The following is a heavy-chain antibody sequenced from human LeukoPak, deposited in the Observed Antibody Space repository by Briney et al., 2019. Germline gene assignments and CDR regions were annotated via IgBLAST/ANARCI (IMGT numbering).Heavy chain of an antibody. Sequence: NTGGSLRLSCAASGFTFSSYSMTWVRQAPGKGLEWVSSISSSSSYIYYADSVKGRFTISRDNAKNSLYLQMNSLRAEDTAVYYCARDKELTGYYDYWGQGTLVTVSS. V-gene: IGHV3-21*01. CDR1: GFTFSSYS. D-gene: IGHD3-9*01. J-gene: IGHJ4*02. CDR3: ARDKELTGYYDY. CDR2: ISSSSSYI.